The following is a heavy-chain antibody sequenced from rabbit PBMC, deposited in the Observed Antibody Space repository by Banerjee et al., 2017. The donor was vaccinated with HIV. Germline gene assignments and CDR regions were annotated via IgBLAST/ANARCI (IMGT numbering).Heavy chain of an antibody. Sequence: QQQLEESGGGLVKPGGTLTLTCKASGFSFSGFVYMCWVRQAPGKGLEWIACISADSGNTYYASWAKGRFTVSKTSSTTVTLQLNSLTAADTATYFCARAPYYTGGAGSRYALSLWGPGTLVTVS. J-gene: IGHJ4*01. V-gene: IGHV1S45*01. CDR2: ISADSGNT. D-gene: IGHD4-1*01. CDR1: GFSFSGFVY. CDR3: ARAPYYTGGAGSRYALSL.